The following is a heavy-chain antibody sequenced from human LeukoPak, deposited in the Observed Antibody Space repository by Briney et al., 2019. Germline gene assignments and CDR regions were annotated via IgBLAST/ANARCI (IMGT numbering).Heavy chain of an antibody. J-gene: IGHJ4*02. D-gene: IGHD5-18*01. CDR2: ISSSSGYX. CDR3: ARGYNYGYDY. CDR1: GFTFSXXX. Sequence: GGSLRLXCXASGFTFSXXXXXXVRQAPGKGXEWVSSISSSSGYXXXADSVKGRXTISRDNAKNSLYLQMNSLRAEDTAVYYCARGYNYGYDYGGQGTLVTVSS. V-gene: IGHV3-21*01.